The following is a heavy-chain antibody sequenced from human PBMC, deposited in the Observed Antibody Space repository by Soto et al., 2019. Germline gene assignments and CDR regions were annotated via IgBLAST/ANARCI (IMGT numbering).Heavy chain of an antibody. CDR3: ASDTTIGVGWLDP. CDR1: GGSINGYY. D-gene: IGHD3-10*02. CDR2: IYYCGST. Sequence: QVQLQESGPGLVKPSETLSLTCTVSGGSINGYYWSWIRQPPGKGLEWIGYIYYCGSTKYNPSLKSQATISLDTSKTQFSPNLMSVTTADTAVYYCASDTTIGVGWLDPWGQGTLVTVSS. J-gene: IGHJ5*02. V-gene: IGHV4-59*01.